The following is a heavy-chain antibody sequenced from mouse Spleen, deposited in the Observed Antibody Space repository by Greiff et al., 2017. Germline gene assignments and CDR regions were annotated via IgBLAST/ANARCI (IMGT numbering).Heavy chain of an antibody. D-gene: IGHD4-1*01. CDR2: INPSTGGT. V-gene: IGHV1-42*01. CDR3: ARLNWEIDY. Sequence: EVQRVESGPELVKPGASVKISCKASGYSFTGYYMNWVKQSPEKSLEWIGEINPSTGGTTYNQKFKAKATLTVDKSSSTAYMQLKSLTSEDSAVYYCARLNWEIDYWGQGTTLTVSS. J-gene: IGHJ2*01. CDR1: GYSFTGYY.